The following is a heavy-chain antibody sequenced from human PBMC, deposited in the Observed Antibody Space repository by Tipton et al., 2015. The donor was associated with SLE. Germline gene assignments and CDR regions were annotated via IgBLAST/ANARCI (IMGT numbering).Heavy chain of an antibody. CDR3: VRAIAAAASY. J-gene: IGHJ4*02. D-gene: IGHD6-13*01. V-gene: IGHV3-7*04. Sequence: GSLRLSCLDSAFTFSSYWMTWVRQAPGKGLEWVDNINQDGSVKYTVDSVKGRFTISRDNAKNSLYLQMNSLRDEDTAVYYCVRAIAAAASYWGQGTLVSVSS. CDR2: INQDGSVK. CDR1: AFTFSSYW.